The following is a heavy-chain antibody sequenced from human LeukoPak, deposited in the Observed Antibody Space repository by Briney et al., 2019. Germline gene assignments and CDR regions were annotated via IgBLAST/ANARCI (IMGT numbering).Heavy chain of an antibody. V-gene: IGHV3-69-1*02. CDR2: ISSSTYI. CDR1: GFTFSAYT. CDR3: ASGDSYGYYFGMDV. Sequence: GGSLRLSCVASGFTFSAYTMNWVRQAPGKGLEWVSFISSSTYIYYADSVKGRFTISRDNAKNSLYLQMNSLRAEDTAVYYCASGDSYGYYFGMDVWGQGTTVTVSS. D-gene: IGHD5-18*01. J-gene: IGHJ6*02.